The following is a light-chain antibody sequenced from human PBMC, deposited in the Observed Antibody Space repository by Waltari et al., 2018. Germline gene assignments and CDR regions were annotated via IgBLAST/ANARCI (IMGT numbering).Light chain of an antibody. J-gene: IGKJ2*01. CDR1: QSGSSSY. CDR3: QQYGNSPIYT. V-gene: IGKV3-20*01. Sequence: ESVMTQSPGTLSLSPGERATLSCRASQSGSSSYLAWYQQRPGQAPRLLIYGASSRATGVPDRFSASGSGTDFTLTISRLEPEDFAVYYCQQYGNSPIYTFGQGTKLEI. CDR2: GAS.